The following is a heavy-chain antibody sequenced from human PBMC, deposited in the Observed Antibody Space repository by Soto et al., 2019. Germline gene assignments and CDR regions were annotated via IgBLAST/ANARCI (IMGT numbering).Heavy chain of an antibody. V-gene: IGHV3-48*01. Sequence: EVQLVESGGGLVQPGGSLRLSCAASALTFSSYSMNWVRQAPGKGLEWVSYISSSSSMRDYADSVKGRFTISRDKAKNSLYLPMNSLRAEDTAVYHCARAGELLGHAFDYWGQGTLVTVSS. CDR3: ARAGELLGHAFDY. J-gene: IGHJ4*02. D-gene: IGHD1-26*01. CDR1: ALTFSSYS. CDR2: ISSSSSMR.